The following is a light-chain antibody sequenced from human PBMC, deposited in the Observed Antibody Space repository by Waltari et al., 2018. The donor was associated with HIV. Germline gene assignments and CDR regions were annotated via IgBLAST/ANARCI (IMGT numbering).Light chain of an antibody. CDR1: SSTIGAGYD. J-gene: IGLJ1*01. V-gene: IGLV1-40*01. CDR3: CSCPRSGIRYV. CDR2: VNR. Sequence: QSVLTQPPSVSGAPGQRVTISCTGSSSTIGAGYDVHWYQQLPGTAPKLLIYVNRNRPSGVPDRFAGSKSGNTASLTISGLQAEDEADYYCCSCPRSGIRYVFGTGTKVTVL.